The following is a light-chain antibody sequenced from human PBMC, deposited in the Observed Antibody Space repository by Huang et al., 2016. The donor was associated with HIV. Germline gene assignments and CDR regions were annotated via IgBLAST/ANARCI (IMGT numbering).Light chain of an antibody. CDR3: QQYGSSPLT. J-gene: IGKJ4*01. CDR1: QSVSSSD. CDR2: GAS. Sequence: EIVLTQSPGTLSLSPGERATLSCRASQSVSSSDLAWYQQKPGQAPRLLIYGASSRATGIPDRFSGSGSGTDFTLTISRLEPEDFAVYYRQQYGSSPLTFGGGTKVEIK. V-gene: IGKV3-20*01.